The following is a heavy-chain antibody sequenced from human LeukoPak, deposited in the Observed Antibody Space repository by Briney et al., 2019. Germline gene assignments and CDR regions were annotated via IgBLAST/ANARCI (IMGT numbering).Heavy chain of an antibody. CDR3: ARERGSYA. D-gene: IGHD1-26*01. J-gene: IGHJ5*02. CDR2: ISSSSSTI. V-gene: IGHV3-48*01. Sequence: PGGSLRLSCAASGFTFSSYSMNWVRQAPGKGLEWVSYISSSSSTIYYADSVTGRFTISRDNAKNSLYLQMNSLRAEDTAVYYCARERGSYAWGQGTLVTVSS. CDR1: GFTFSSYS.